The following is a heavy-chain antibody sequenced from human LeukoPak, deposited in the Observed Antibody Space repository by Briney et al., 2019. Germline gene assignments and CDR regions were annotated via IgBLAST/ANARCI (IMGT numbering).Heavy chain of an antibody. Sequence: GSLRLSCAASGRTFSSYAMHWVRQPPGKGLEWVAVISYDGSNKYYAASVKGRFTTSRANSKNTLYLQMNSLRAEATALYYCARERSSVVTAPRGFDYWGQGTLVTVSS. D-gene: IGHD2-21*02. J-gene: IGHJ4*02. CDR1: GRTFSSYA. CDR3: ARERSSVVTAPRGFDY. V-gene: IGHV3-30-3*01. CDR2: ISYDGSNK.